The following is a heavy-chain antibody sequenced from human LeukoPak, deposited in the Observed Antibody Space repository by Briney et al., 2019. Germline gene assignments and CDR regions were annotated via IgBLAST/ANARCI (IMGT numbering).Heavy chain of an antibody. Sequence: ASVKVSCKASGYTFTSYYMHWVRQAPGQGLEWMGRINPNSGGTNYAQKFQGRVTMTRDTSISTAYMELSRLRSDDTAVYYCARDDYSSGYYLDYWGQGTLVTVSS. CDR3: ARDDYSSGYYLDY. J-gene: IGHJ4*02. V-gene: IGHV1-2*06. CDR2: INPNSGGT. D-gene: IGHD3-22*01. CDR1: GYTFTSYY.